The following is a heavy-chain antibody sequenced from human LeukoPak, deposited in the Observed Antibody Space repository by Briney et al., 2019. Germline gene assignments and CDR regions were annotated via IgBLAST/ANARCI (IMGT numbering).Heavy chain of an antibody. J-gene: IGHJ6*02. CDR3: ARHIVATPHPYYYYGMDV. V-gene: IGHV3-23*01. CDR1: GFTFSSYA. D-gene: IGHD5-12*01. CDR2: ISGSGGST. Sequence: GGSLRLSCAASGFTFSSYAMSWVRQAPGKGLEWVSAISGSGGSTYYADSVKGRFTISRDNSKNTLYLQMNSLRAEDTAVYYCARHIVATPHPYYYYGMDVWGQGTTVTVSS.